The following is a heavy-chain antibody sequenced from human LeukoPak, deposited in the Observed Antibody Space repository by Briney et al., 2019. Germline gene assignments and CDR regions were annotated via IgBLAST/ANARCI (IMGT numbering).Heavy chain of an antibody. Sequence: ASVKVSCKASGYTFTGYYMHWVRQAPGQGLEWMGWINPNSGGTNYAQKFQGWATMTRDTSISTAYMELSRLRSDDTAVYYCARWWELDGFDIWGQGTMVTVSS. J-gene: IGHJ3*02. CDR2: INPNSGGT. CDR3: ARWWELDGFDI. D-gene: IGHD2-15*01. V-gene: IGHV1-2*04. CDR1: GYTFTGYY.